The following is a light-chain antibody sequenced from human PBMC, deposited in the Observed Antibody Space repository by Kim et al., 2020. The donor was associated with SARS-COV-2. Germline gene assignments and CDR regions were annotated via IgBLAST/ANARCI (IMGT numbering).Light chain of an antibody. V-gene: IGLV3-1*01. Sequence: SYELTQPPSVSVSPGQTASITCSGDKLGDKYACWYQQKPGQSPVLVIYQDSKRPSGIPERFSGSNSGNTATLTISGTQAMDEADYYCQAWDCSTASVFGT. J-gene: IGLJ1*01. CDR3: QAWDCSTASV. CDR2: QDS. CDR1: KLGDKY.